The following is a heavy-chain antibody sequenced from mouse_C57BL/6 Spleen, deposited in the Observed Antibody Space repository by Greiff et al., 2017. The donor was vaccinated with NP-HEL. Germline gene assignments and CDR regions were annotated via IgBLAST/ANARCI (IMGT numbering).Heavy chain of an antibody. J-gene: IGHJ4*01. D-gene: IGHD2-5*01. Sequence: EVQLQQSGPELVKPGASVKISCKASGYSFTDYNMNWVKQSNGKSLEWIGVINPNYGTTSYNQKFKGKATLTVDQSSSTAYMQLNSLTSEDSAVYYCARGYYSNFLTGTGAMDYWGQGTSVTVSS. CDR3: ARGYYSNFLTGTGAMDY. CDR1: GYSFTDYN. CDR2: INPNYGTT. V-gene: IGHV1-39*01.